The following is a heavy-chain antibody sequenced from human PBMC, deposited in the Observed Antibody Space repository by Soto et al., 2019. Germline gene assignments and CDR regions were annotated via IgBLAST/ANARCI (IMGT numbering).Heavy chain of an antibody. V-gene: IGHV4-39*02. CDR2: LYYTDYT. D-gene: IGHD3-22*01. CDR1: GGSISRNNNY. Sequence: PSETLSLTCSVSGGSISRNNNYWGWIRQPPGKGLEWIGSLYYTDYTDSNPSLRSRVTISVDTSKNQFSLQLNSVTPEDTAVYYCAREGSGYQNYYSYVMDVWGQGTTVTVSS. CDR3: AREGSGYQNYYSYVMDV. J-gene: IGHJ6*02.